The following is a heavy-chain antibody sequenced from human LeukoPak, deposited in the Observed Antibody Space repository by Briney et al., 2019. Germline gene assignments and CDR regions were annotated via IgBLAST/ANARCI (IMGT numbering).Heavy chain of an antibody. V-gene: IGHV4-59*08. J-gene: IGHJ5*02. CDR2: IYYSGST. CDR1: GGSIRSYY. Sequence: SETLSLTCTASGGSIRSYYWSWIRQPPGKGLEWIGYIYYSGSTNYNPSLKSRVTISVDTSKNQFSLKLSSVTAADTPVYYCARRGGYGELWFDPWGQGTLDTVSS. CDR3: ARRGGYGELWFDP. D-gene: IGHD4-17*01.